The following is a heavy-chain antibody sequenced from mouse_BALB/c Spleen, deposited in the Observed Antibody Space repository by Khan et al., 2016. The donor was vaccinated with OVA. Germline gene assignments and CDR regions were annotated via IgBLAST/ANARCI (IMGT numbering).Heavy chain of an antibody. CDR2: IWAGGST. V-gene: IGHV2-9*02. CDR3: AREGSTMITTAVAY. D-gene: IGHD2-4*01. Sequence: QVQLKQSGPGLVAPSQSLSITCTVSGFSLTSYGVHWVRQPPGKGLEWLGVIWAGGSTNYNSALMSRLSISKDNSKSQVFLKMNSLQTDDTAMYYCAREGSTMITTAVAYWGQGTLVTVSA. J-gene: IGHJ3*01. CDR1: GFSLTSYG.